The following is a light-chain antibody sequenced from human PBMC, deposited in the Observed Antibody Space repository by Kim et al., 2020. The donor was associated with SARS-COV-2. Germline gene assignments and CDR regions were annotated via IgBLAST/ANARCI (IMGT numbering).Light chain of an antibody. V-gene: IGKV4-1*01. CDR2: WAS. CDR3: QQYDSVPSFT. Sequence: TINCKSSKYIFSSPTNKNYLAWYQQKPGQPPKLLIYWASIRESGVPDRFSGSGSGTDFSLTISSLQTEDVAVYYCQQYDSVPSFTFGGGTKVDIK. J-gene: IGKJ4*01. CDR1: KYIFSSPTNKNY.